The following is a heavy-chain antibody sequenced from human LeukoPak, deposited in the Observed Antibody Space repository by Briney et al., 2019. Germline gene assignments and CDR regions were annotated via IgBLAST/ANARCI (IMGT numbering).Heavy chain of an antibody. Sequence: PAETLSLTCTVSGGSISSSSYYWGWIRQPPGKGLEWIGSIYYSGSTYYNPSLKSRVTISVDTSNNQFSLKLSSVTAADTAVYYCLAIVVVQAAIYWFDPWGQGTLVTVSS. D-gene: IGHD2-2*01. V-gene: IGHV4-39*01. J-gene: IGHJ5*02. CDR1: GGSISSSSYY. CDR2: IYYSGST. CDR3: LAIVVVQAAIYWFDP.